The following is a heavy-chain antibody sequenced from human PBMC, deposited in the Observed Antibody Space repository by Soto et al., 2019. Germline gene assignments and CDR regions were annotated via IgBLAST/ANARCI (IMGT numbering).Heavy chain of an antibody. V-gene: IGHV3-30-3*01. Sequence: QVQLMESGGGVVQPGISLRLSCAASRFTFSSFAMHWVRQAPGKGLEWVAVLSADGSSKYYVDSVKGRFTISRDNSKTTLYLQMNSLRPEDTAVYYCAIGLVEVTAGNWFDPWGQGTLVTVSS. CDR2: LSADGSSK. J-gene: IGHJ5*02. D-gene: IGHD2-21*02. CDR1: RFTFSSFA. CDR3: AIGLVEVTAGNWFDP.